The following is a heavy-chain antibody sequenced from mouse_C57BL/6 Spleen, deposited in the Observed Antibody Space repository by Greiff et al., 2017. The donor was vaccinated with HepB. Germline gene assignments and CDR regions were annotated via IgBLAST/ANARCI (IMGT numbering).Heavy chain of an antibody. CDR2: IDPETGGT. Sequence: QVQLQQSGAELVRPGASVTLSCKASGYTFTDYEMHWVKQTPVHGLEWIGAIDPETGGTAYNQKFKGKAILTADKSSSTAYMELRSLTSEDSAVYYCTRVLITTVVAGYYFDYWGQGTTLTVSS. CDR1: GYTFTDYE. D-gene: IGHD1-1*01. CDR3: TRVLITTVVAGYYFDY. V-gene: IGHV1-15*01. J-gene: IGHJ2*01.